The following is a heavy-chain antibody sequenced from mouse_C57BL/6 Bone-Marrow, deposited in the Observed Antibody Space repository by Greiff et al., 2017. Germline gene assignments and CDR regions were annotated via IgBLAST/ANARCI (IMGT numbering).Heavy chain of an antibody. J-gene: IGHJ3*01. CDR2: IRSKSNNYAT. CDR1: GFSFNTYA. D-gene: IGHD1-1*01. CDR3: LRQYYGSSQEFAY. Sequence: EVKLMESGGGLVQPKGSLKLSCAASGFSFNTYAMNWVRQAPGKGLEWVARIRSKSNNYATYYADSVKDRFTISRDDTESMLYLQMNNLKTEDTDMYDSLRQYYGSSQEFAYWGQGTLVTVSA. V-gene: IGHV10-1*01.